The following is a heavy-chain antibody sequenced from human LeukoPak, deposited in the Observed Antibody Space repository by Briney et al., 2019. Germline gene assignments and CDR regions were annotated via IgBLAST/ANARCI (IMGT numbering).Heavy chain of an antibody. CDR2: INHSGST. V-gene: IGHV4-34*01. D-gene: IGHD5-24*01. CDR1: GGSFSGYY. J-gene: IGHJ5*02. Sequence: PSETLSLTCAVYGGSFSGYYWSWIRQPPGKGLEWIGEINHSGSTNYNPSLKSRVTISVDTSKNQFSLKLSSVTAADAAVYYCARGVPVERWLRGGGNWFDPWGQGTLVTVSS. CDR3: ARGVPVERWLRGGGNWFDP.